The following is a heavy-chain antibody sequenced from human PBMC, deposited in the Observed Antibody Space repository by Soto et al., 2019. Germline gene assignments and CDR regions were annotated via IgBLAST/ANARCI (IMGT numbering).Heavy chain of an antibody. CDR1: GYSFTNYW. J-gene: IGHJ6*02. CDR3: ARLGEGYAFYYYYAMDV. D-gene: IGHD5-12*01. CDR2: IYPGDSDT. Sequence: GESLKISSEGCGYSFTNYWTGSVRQMPGKGLEWMGIIYPGDSDTRYSPSFQGQVTISADKSISTAYLQWSSLKASDTAMYYCARLGEGYAFYYYYAMDVWGQGTTVTVSS. V-gene: IGHV5-51*01.